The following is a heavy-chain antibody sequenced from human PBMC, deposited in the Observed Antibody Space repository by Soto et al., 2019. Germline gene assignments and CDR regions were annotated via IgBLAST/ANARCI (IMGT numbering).Heavy chain of an antibody. CDR1: GDSITNHY. V-gene: IGHV4-59*11. CDR3: VTTARIPGP. Sequence: QVQLQQSGPGLVKPSETLSLTCSVSGDSITNHYWSWIRQPPGKGLECIGYIYYTGITNYNPSLRSRVTMSLDTSKSQFSLRLSSVPAADTAIYYCVTTARIPGPWGQGIFVTVSS. J-gene: IGHJ5*02. CDR2: IYYTGIT.